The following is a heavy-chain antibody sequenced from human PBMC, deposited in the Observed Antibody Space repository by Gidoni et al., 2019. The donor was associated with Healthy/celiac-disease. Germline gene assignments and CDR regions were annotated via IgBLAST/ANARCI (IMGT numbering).Heavy chain of an antibody. D-gene: IGHD3-22*01. CDR2: ISSSGSTI. CDR3: ARDHEYYDTAGGMDV. Sequence: EVQLVESGGGLVKTGASLRLSCAASGFPFSSYSMNWVRQAPGKGLEWVSSISSSGSTIYYADSVKGRFTISRDNAKNSLYLQMNSLRAEDTAVYYCARDHEYYDTAGGMDVWGQGTTVTVSS. J-gene: IGHJ6*02. CDR1: GFPFSSYS. V-gene: IGHV3-21*01.